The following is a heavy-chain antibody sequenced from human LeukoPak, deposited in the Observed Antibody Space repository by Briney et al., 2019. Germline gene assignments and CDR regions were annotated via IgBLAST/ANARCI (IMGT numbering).Heavy chain of an antibody. Sequence: PSETLSLTCTVPGHSMNDYYWASVRQPPGKGLEWLRYMDYSGSTNYNPSLKSRVSISIDTSKNQFSLELSSVTAADTAVYYCARDRYCIGGICYSGRFDPWGRGTLVTVSS. CDR2: MDYSGST. D-gene: IGHD2-15*01. V-gene: IGHV4-59*01. CDR1: GHSMNDYY. J-gene: IGHJ5*02. CDR3: ARDRYCIGGICYSGRFDP.